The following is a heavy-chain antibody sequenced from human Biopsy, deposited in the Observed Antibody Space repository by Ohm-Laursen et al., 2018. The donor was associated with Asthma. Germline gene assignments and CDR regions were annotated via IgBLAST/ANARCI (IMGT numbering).Heavy chain of an antibody. D-gene: IGHD3-22*01. CDR1: GFTFGGYA. Sequence: SLRLSCAASGFTFGGYAMSWVRQGPGKGLEWVALVSSDGHNKYYEDSVKGRFTISRDNSRNRLYLQINRLTVEDSAVYFCARQSGQDYGDSSGFDIWGQGTKVAVSS. CDR3: ARQSGQDYGDSSGFDI. V-gene: IGHV3-30*03. J-gene: IGHJ3*02. CDR2: VSSDGHNK.